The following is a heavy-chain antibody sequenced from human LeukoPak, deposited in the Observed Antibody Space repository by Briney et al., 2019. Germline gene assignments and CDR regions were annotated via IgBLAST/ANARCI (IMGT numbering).Heavy chain of an antibody. CDR2: LSGSGGSA. CDR3: AKAAAAPGFDF. CDR1: GFTFSNYA. D-gene: IGHD6-13*01. V-gene: IGHV3-23*01. J-gene: IGHJ4*02. Sequence: GGSLRLSCAASGFTFSNYAMTWVRQAPGKGLEWVSILSGSGGSAYYADSVKGRFTISRDNSKNTLYLQMNSLRVEDTALYYCAKAAAAPGFDFWGQGTLVTVSS.